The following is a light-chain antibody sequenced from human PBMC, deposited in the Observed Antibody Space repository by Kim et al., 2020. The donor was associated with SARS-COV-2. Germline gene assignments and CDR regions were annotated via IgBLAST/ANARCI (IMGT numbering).Light chain of an antibody. CDR2: GAS. Sequence: SPGERAPLSCRASQTVSSNYLAWYQQKPGQAPRLLLYGASSRATDIPDRFSGSGSGTDFTLTISRLEPEDFAVYYCHHYGSSPRTFGQGTKVDIK. V-gene: IGKV3-20*01. CDR1: QTVSSNY. J-gene: IGKJ1*01. CDR3: HHYGSSPRT.